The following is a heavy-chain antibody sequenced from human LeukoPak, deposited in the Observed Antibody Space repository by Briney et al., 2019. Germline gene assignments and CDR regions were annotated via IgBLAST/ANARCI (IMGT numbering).Heavy chain of an antibody. D-gene: IGHD3-16*01. CDR3: AGDGGPFDH. J-gene: IGHJ4*02. Sequence: GGSLRLSCTASGIMFSGYWMSWVRQAPGKGLEWVANIKQHGTEKYYVDSVKGRFIISRGDAKKSVYLQMNSLRAEDTAVYYCAGDGGPFDHWGQGILVTVAS. CDR1: GIMFSGYW. CDR2: IKQHGTEK. V-gene: IGHV3-7*01.